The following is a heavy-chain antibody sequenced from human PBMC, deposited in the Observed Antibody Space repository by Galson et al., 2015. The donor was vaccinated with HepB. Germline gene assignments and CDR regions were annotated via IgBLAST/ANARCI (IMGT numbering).Heavy chain of an antibody. CDR3: ARGSGSYYRPQNDAFDI. J-gene: IGHJ3*02. CDR2: IGTAGDP. CDR1: GFTFSSYD. V-gene: IGHV3-13*05. Sequence: SLRLSCAASGFTFSSYDMHWVRQATGKGLEWVSAIGTAGDPYYPGSVKGRFTISRENAKNSLYLQMNSLRAGDTAVYYCARGSGSYYRPQNDAFDIWGQGTMVTVSS. D-gene: IGHD1-26*01.